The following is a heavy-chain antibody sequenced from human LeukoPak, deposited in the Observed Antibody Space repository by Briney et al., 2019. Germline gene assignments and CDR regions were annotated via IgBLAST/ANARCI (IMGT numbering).Heavy chain of an antibody. CDR3: ARGVDYYDSSGYYYEY. D-gene: IGHD3-22*01. CDR2: MNPNSGNT. J-gene: IGHJ4*01. Sequence: ASVKVSCKASGYTFTSYDINWVRQATGQGLEWMGWMNPNSGNTGYAQKFQGRVTMTRNTSISTAYMELSSLRSEDTAVYYCARGVDYYDSSGYYYEYWGQEPWSPSPQ. V-gene: IGHV1-8*01. CDR1: GYTFTSYD.